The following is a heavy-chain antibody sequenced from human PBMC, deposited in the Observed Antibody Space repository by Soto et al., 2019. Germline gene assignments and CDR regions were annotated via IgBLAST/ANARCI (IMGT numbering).Heavy chain of an antibody. D-gene: IGHD2-15*01. CDR1: GFTFSYG. CDR3: AKLVIGYCSGNTCDDY. V-gene: IGHV3-30*18. Sequence: VQLLESGGGLIQPGGSLRLSCAASGFTFSYGIHWLRQAPGKGLEWVAYISYDSSNKFYGGSVKGRFTISRDNSKNTQSLQMNSLRVEDTAVYYCAKLVIGYCSGNTCDDYWGQGTLVAVSS. CDR2: ISYDSSNK. J-gene: IGHJ4*02.